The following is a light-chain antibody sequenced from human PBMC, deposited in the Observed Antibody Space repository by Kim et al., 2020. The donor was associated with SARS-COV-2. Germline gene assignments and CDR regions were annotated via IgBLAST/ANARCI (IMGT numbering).Light chain of an antibody. CDR3: QQSYSTPRT. Sequence: DIQMTQSPSSLSASVGDRVTITCRASQNITTYLNWYQQKPGKAPKLLIYATSSLQSGVPSRFSGSGSGADFTLNISSLQPEDFATYYCQQSYSTPRTFGQGTKVYIK. J-gene: IGKJ1*01. CDR2: ATS. V-gene: IGKV1-39*01. CDR1: QNITTY.